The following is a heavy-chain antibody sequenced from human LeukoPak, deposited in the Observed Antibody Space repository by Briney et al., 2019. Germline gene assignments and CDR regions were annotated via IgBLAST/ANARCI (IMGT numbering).Heavy chain of an antibody. J-gene: IGHJ4*02. CDR1: GFTFSSYW. CDR3: ARDPSYDSSGSLLIDY. V-gene: IGHV3-30*03. Sequence: PGGSLRLSCAASGFTFSSYWMTWVRQAPGKGLEWVAVISYDGSNKYYADSVKGRFTISRDNSKNTLYLQMNSLRAEDTAVYYCARDPSYDSSGSLLIDYWGQGTLVTVSS. D-gene: IGHD3-22*01. CDR2: ISYDGSNK.